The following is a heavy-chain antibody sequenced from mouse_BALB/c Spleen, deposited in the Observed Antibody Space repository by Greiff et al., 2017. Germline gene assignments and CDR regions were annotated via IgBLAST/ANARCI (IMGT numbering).Heavy chain of an antibody. CDR2: ISDGGSYT. J-gene: IGHJ3*01. V-gene: IGHV5-4*02. CDR3: ARDKGSYRYDGRFAY. Sequence: EVKLMESGGGLVKPGGSLKLSCAASGFTFSDYYMYWVRQTPEKRLEWVATISDGGSYTYYPDSVKGRFTISRDNAKNNLYLQMSSLKSEDTAMYYCARDKGSYRYDGRFAYWGQGTLVTVSA. D-gene: IGHD2-14*01. CDR1: GFTFSDYY.